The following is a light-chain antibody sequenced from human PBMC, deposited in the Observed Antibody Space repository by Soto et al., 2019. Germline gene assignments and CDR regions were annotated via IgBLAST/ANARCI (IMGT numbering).Light chain of an antibody. CDR2: GAS. CDR1: QSVSSN. V-gene: IGKV3-15*01. Sequence: EIVMTQSPATLSVSPGERATLSCRASQSVSSNLAWYQQKPGQAPRLLIYGASTRATGIPARFSGSGSGTEFTLTISSLQSEHFAVYYCQQYNNWTFGKGTKVEIK. CDR3: QQYNNWT. J-gene: IGKJ1*01.